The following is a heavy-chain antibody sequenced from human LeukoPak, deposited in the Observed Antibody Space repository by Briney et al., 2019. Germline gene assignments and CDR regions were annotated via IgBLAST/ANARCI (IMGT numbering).Heavy chain of an antibody. J-gene: IGHJ4*02. D-gene: IGHD3-10*01. CDR1: GGSFSGYY. CDR2: INHSGST. CDR3: ARTPRYYYGSGSYYIFDY. V-gene: IGHV4-34*01. Sequence: PSETLSLTCAVYGGSFSGYYWSWIRQPPGKGLEWIGEINHSGSTNYNPSLKSRVTISADTSKNQFSLKLSSVTAADTAVYYCARTPRYYYGSGSYYIFDYWSQGTLVTVSS.